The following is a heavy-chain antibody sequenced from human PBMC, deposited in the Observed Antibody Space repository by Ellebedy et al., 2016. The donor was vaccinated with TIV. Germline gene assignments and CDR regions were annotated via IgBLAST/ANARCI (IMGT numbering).Heavy chain of an antibody. CDR3: ARGSTVSYYYHYGMDV. J-gene: IGHJ6*02. CDR1: GFTVSSNY. V-gene: IGHV3-66*01. CDR2: IYSGGST. D-gene: IGHD4-11*01. Sequence: GESLKISCAASGFTVSSNYMSWVRQAPGKGLECISVIYSGGSTDYADSVRGRFTISRDNSKNTLYLQMNSLRAEDTAVYYCARGSTVSYYYHYGMDVWGQGTTVTVSS.